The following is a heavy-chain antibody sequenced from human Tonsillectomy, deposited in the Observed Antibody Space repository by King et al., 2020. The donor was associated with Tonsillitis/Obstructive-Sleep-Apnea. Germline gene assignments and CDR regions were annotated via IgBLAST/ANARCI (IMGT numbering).Heavy chain of an antibody. D-gene: IGHD3-10*01. CDR1: GFTFSSYA. Sequence: VQLVESGGGVVQTGRSLRLSCAASGFTFSSYAMHWVRQAPGKGLEWVAVISYDGSNKYYADSVKGRFTISRDNSKNTLYMQMNSLSAEDTAVYYCARDTRGVADYWGQGTLVTVSS. J-gene: IGHJ4*02. CDR2: ISYDGSNK. CDR3: ARDTRGVADY. V-gene: IGHV3-30*04.